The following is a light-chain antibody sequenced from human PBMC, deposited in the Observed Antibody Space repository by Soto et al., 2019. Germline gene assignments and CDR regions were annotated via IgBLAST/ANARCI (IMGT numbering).Light chain of an antibody. CDR3: LQRGNWPLYT. Sequence: EIVLTQSPATLSLSPGERATLSCRASQSISNYLAWYQQKPGQPPRLLIYDASNRATGIPARFRGSGSKTDFTLTICSLEPEDFAVYYCLQRGNWPLYTFGQGNKLEIK. CDR2: DAS. J-gene: IGKJ2*01. V-gene: IGKV3-11*01. CDR1: QSISNY.